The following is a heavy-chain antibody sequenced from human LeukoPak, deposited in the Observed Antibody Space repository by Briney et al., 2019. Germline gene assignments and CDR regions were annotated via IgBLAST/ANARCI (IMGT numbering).Heavy chain of an antibody. CDR2: INSDGSGT. CDR3: ARVPTVVTPDWYFDL. V-gene: IGHV3-74*01. D-gene: IGHD4-23*01. Sequence: GGSLRLSCAASGFTFSTNWMHWVRQAPGKGLVWVSRINSDGSGTIYADSVKGRFTISRDNAKNTLYLQMNSLRAEDTAVYYCARVPTVVTPDWYFDLWGRGTLVTVSS. J-gene: IGHJ2*01. CDR1: GFTFSTNW.